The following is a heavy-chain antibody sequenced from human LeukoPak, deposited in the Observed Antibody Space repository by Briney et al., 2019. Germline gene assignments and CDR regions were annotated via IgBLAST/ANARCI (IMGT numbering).Heavy chain of an antibody. Sequence: PGGSRRLSCAASGFTFNNYNMNWVRQAPGKGLEWVSSISRSNIYIYYANSVKGRFTISRDNAKKSLYLQMNSLRAEDTAVYYCARGRYDSSGYYPIFDFWGQGTLVTVSS. CDR2: ISRSNIYI. CDR3: ARGRYDSSGYYPIFDF. CDR1: GFTFNNYN. V-gene: IGHV3-21*01. J-gene: IGHJ4*02. D-gene: IGHD3-22*01.